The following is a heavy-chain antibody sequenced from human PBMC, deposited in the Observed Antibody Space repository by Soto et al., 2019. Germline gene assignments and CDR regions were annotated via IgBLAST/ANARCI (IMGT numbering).Heavy chain of an antibody. Sequence: GGSLRLSCAASGFTFEDHGLIWVRQAPGKGLEWVAGINWNGGSTVYAASVKGRFTISRDNAKNSLFLEVNSLRVEDTALYFCARVPLLADYFDSWGQGTLVTVSS. V-gene: IGHV3-20*04. CDR3: ARVPLLADYFDS. J-gene: IGHJ4*02. CDR1: GFTFEDHG. CDR2: INWNGGST.